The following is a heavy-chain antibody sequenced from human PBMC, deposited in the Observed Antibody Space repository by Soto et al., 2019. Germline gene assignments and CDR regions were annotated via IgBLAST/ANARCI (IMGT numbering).Heavy chain of an antibody. CDR3: ARVAVAARPRWYNWFDP. J-gene: IGHJ5*02. D-gene: IGHD2-15*01. Sequence: QEQLVQSGAEVKKPGASVKVSCKTSGYIFTDYDINWVRQATGQGLEWIGWMNPNSGETGYAQKFQGRVTMTSSASLSTAYLELSSLRSEDTAVYYCARVAVAARPRWYNWFDPWGQGTLVTVSS. CDR1: GYIFTDYD. V-gene: IGHV1-8*01. CDR2: MNPNSGET.